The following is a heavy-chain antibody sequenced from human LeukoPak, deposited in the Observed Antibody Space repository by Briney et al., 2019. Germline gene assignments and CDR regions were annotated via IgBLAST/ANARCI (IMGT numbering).Heavy chain of an antibody. Sequence: ASVKVSCKASGNTFTSYGFSWVRQAPGQGLEWMGWMNPNSGNTGYPQKFQGRVTMTRNTSINTAYMELSSLKSEDTAVYYCARRVLGRRWLPSDYWGQGTLVTVSS. J-gene: IGHJ4*02. CDR2: MNPNSGNT. V-gene: IGHV1-8*01. D-gene: IGHD5-24*01. CDR3: ARRVLGRRWLPSDY. CDR1: GNTFTSYG.